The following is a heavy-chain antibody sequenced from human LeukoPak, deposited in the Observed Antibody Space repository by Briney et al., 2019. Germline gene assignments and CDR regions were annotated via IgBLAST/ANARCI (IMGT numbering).Heavy chain of an antibody. V-gene: IGHV3-20*04. CDR3: ARDVWTGVAVSDY. J-gene: IGHJ4*02. Sequence: GGSLRLSCVTSGFTFDDYGFTWVRQAPGKGLEWVAGINWNGNGTGYADFVKGRFTISRDNAKTSVYLQLNSLRADDTAVYYCARDVWTGVAVSDYWGQGTLVTVSS. D-gene: IGHD6-19*01. CDR2: INWNGNGT. CDR1: GFTFDDYG.